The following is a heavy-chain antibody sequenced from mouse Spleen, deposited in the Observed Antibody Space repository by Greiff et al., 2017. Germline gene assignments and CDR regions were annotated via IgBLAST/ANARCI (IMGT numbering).Heavy chain of an antibody. D-gene: IGHD2-1*01. CDR3: ARDKYYGTGAMDY. CDR1: GYTFTSYW. Sequence: QVQLQQPGAELVKPGASVKMSCKASGYTFTSYWITWVKQRPGQGLEWIGDIYPGSGSTNYNEKFKSKATLTVDTSSSTAYMQLSSLTSEDSAVDYCARDKYYGTGAMDYWGQGTSVTVSS. V-gene: IGHV1-55*01. J-gene: IGHJ4*01. CDR2: IYPGSGST.